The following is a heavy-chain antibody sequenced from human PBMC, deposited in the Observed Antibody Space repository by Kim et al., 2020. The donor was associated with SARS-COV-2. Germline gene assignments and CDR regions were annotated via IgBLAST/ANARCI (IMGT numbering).Heavy chain of an antibody. CDR3: ATHIGSGDAFDI. Sequence: SETLSLTCTVSGGSISSSRYYWGWIRQPPGKGLEWIGSIYDSGSTYYNPSLKSRVTISVDQSKNQFSLGLSSVTAADTAVYYCATHIGSGDAFDIWGQGTIVTVSS. CDR2: IYDSGST. J-gene: IGHJ3*02. CDR1: GGSISSSRYY. D-gene: IGHD1-26*01. V-gene: IGHV4-39*01.